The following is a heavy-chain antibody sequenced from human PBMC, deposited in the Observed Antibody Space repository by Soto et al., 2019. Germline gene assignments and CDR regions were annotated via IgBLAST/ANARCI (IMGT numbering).Heavy chain of an antibody. CDR3: AKWGQGFMPMVPYSYGMDV. CDR1: EFTFSTYV. CDR2: ISASGATT. J-gene: IGHJ6*02. D-gene: IGHD3-10*01. V-gene: IGHV3-23*01. Sequence: EVQLLESGGDLVQPGGSLRLSCAASEFTFSTYVMSWVRQAPGKGLEWVSVISASGATTFYADSVKGRFTISRDNSKNTLYLQMNSLRAEDTADYYCAKWGQGFMPMVPYSYGMDVWGQGTTVTVSS.